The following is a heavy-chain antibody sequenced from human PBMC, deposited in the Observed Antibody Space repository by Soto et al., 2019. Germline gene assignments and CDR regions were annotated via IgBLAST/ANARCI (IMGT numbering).Heavy chain of an antibody. J-gene: IGHJ6*02. V-gene: IGHV4-39*01. D-gene: IGHD6-13*01. CDR1: GGSISTSSYY. CDR3: ARHGDICQQKVGTYYYGMDV. CDR2: IYYSGST. Sequence: SETLSLTCTVSGGSISTSSYYWGWIRQPPGKGLEWFGSIYYSGSTYYNPSLKSPVTISVDPSKNQISLKLSTATAADTAVYYCARHGDICQQKVGTYYYGMDVWGQGTTVTVSS.